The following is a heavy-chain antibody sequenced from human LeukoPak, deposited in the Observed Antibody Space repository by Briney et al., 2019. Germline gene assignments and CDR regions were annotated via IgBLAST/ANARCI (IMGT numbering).Heavy chain of an antibody. V-gene: IGHV4-34*01. CDR2: INHSGST. D-gene: IGHD4-23*01. J-gene: IGHJ4*02. CDR1: GGSFSGYY. Sequence: SETLSLTCAVYGGSFSGYYWSWIRQPPGKRLEWIGEINHSGSTNYNPSLKSRVTISVDTSKNQFSLKLSSVTAADTAVYYCARASDYGGNDYWGQGTLVTVSS. CDR3: ARASDYGGNDY.